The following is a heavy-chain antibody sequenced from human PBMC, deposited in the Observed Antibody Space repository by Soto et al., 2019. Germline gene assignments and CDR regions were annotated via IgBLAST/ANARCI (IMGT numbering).Heavy chain of an antibody. J-gene: IGHJ6*02. CDR2: ISSSSSYI. V-gene: IGHV3-21*01. CDR3: ARNSSSWYPPYYYGMDV. D-gene: IGHD6-13*01. CDR1: GFTFSSYS. Sequence: GGSLRLSCAASGFTFSSYSMNWVRQAPGKGLEWVSSISSSSSYIYYADSVKGRFTISRDNAKNSLYLQMNSLRAEDTAVYYCARNSSSWYPPYYYGMDVWGQGTTVTAP.